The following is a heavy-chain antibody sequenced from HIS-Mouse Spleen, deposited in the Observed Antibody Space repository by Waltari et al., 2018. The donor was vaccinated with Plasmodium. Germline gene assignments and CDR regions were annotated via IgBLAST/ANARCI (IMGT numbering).Heavy chain of an antibody. CDR3: AKARGSSSAFDI. J-gene: IGHJ3*02. CDR1: GFTFDDYA. Sequence: EVQLVESGGGLVQPGRSLRLSCAASGFTFDDYAMHWVRQAPGKGLEVVSGISWNSGSIGYADSVKGRFTISRDNAKNSLYLQMNSLRAEDTALYYCAKARGSSSAFDIWGQGTMVTVSS. D-gene: IGHD6-6*01. CDR2: ISWNSGSI. V-gene: IGHV3-9*01.